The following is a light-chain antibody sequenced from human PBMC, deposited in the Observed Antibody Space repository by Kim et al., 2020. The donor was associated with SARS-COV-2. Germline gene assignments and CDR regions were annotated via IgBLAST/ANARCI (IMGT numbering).Light chain of an antibody. CDR3: QQYNSYPIT. Sequence: ASIGDRVTITCRAAESITNWLAWYQQKPVKAPKLLIYQASSVESGVPSRFSGSGSGTEFTLSITSLQPDDFATYYCQQYNSYPITFGQGTRLEIK. V-gene: IGKV1-5*03. CDR1: ESITNW. J-gene: IGKJ5*01. CDR2: QAS.